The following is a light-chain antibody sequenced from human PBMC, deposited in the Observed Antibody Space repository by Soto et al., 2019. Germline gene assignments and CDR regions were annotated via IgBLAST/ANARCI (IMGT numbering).Light chain of an antibody. V-gene: IGKV3D-20*01. CDR2: YGS. J-gene: IGKJ4*01. CDR3: QQYYNSAPLS. CDR1: QSVRSSY. Sequence: EIVLTQSPATLSLSPGDRATLSCGASQSVRSSYVAWYQQKAGLAPRLLIYYGSSRASGIPDRFSGSGSGTDFTLTIGRLEPEDFAVYYCQQYYNSAPLSFGGGTKVEMK.